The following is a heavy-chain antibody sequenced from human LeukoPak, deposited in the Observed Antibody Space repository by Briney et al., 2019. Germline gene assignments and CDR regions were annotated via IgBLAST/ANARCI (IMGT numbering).Heavy chain of an antibody. Sequence: GGSLRLSCAASGFTFTSNNMNCVRQGPGKGLEWVSSVSSGSDYIYYADSVKGRFTISRDNAKNSLYLQMNSLRAEDTAVYYCARDTGYTPDYWGQGTLVTVPS. D-gene: IGHD6-13*01. CDR2: VSSGSDYI. CDR3: ARDTGYTPDY. CDR1: GFTFTSNN. V-gene: IGHV3-21*01. J-gene: IGHJ4*02.